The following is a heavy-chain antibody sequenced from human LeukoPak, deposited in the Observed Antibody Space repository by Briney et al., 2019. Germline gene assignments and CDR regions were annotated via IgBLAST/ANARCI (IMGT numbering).Heavy chain of an antibody. CDR2: IYYSGST. V-gene: IGHV4-30-4*08. D-gene: IGHD1-26*01. CDR3: ARGGSYWEADY. CDR1: GGSISSGDYY. Sequence: SETLSLTCTVSGGSISSGDYYWSWIRHPPGKGLEWIGYIYYSGSTYYNPSRKNRVTISIDTSKNPFSLKLSSVTAADMAVYYCARGGSYWEADYWGQGTLVTVSS. J-gene: IGHJ4*02.